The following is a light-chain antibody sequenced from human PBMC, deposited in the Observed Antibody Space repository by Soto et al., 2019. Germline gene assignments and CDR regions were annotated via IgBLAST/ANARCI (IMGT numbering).Light chain of an antibody. J-gene: IGLJ1*01. Sequence: QSALTQPASVSGSPGQSITISCTGTSSDVGGYKYVSWYQQHPGKAPKLMIYDVSNRPSGVSNRFSGSKSGNTASLTISGLQAADEADYFCSSYTSSSTPYVFGTGTKLTVL. CDR3: SSYTSSSTPYV. V-gene: IGLV2-14*01. CDR2: DVS. CDR1: SSDVGGYKY.